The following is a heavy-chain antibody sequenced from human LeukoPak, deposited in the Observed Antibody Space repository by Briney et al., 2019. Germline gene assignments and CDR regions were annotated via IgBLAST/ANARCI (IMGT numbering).Heavy chain of an antibody. J-gene: IGHJ4*02. CDR3: ARAWQGGYDDHFDY. D-gene: IGHD5-12*01. Sequence: AASVKVSCKASGGTFSSYAISGVRQAPGKGLEWMGGIIPIFGTANYAHTFQGRVTIPGDDSTSTAYMEMSSLRQEDRAVYYCARAWQGGYDDHFDYYGRGNLIIVSS. CDR2: IIPIFGTA. CDR1: GGTFSSYA. V-gene: IGHV1-69*01.